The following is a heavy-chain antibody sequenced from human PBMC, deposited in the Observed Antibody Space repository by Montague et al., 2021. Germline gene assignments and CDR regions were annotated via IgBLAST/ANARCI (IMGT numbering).Heavy chain of an antibody. CDR2: IFYSGNT. CDR3: ARAEDYYGSGSYLGFDY. V-gene: IGHV4-31*03. D-gene: IGHD3-10*01. CDR1: GGSISSGGYY. J-gene: IGHJ4*02. Sequence: TLSLTCTVSGGSISSGGYYWSWICQLPGKGLEWIGYIFYSGNTYYNPSLQSRVTISVDTSKNQFSLKLGSVTAADTAVYYCARAEDYYGSGSYLGFDYWGQGTLVTVSS.